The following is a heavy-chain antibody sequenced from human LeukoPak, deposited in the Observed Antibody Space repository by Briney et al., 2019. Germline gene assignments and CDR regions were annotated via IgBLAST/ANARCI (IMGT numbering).Heavy chain of an antibody. D-gene: IGHD3-10*02. CDR3: ARARFGISWFDP. CDR1: GYTFTSYG. CDR2: ISAYNGNT. Sequence: ASVKVSCKASGYTFTSYGISWVRQAPGQGLEWMGWISAYNGNTNYAQKLQGRVTMTTDTSTSTACMELRSLRSDDTAVYYCARARFGISWFDPWGQGTLVTVSS. V-gene: IGHV1-18*01. J-gene: IGHJ5*02.